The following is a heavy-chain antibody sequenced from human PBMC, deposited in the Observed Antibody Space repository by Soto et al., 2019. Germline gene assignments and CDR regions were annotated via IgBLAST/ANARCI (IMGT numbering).Heavy chain of an antibody. D-gene: IGHD3-10*01. Sequence: QVQLVQSGAEVKKPGASVKVSCKASGYTFNTYYMHWVRQAPGQGLEWMGIINPSGGSTINAQKFQGRVTMTREKSTSTVYMELSSLRSEDTAVYYCARGSGTNYYDHWGQGTLVTVSS. J-gene: IGHJ4*02. CDR3: ARGSGTNYYDH. CDR2: INPSGGST. CDR1: GYTFNTYY. V-gene: IGHV1-46*02.